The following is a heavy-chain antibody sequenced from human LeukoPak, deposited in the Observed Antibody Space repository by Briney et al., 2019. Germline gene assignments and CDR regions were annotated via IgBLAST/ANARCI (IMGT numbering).Heavy chain of an antibody. D-gene: IGHD6-13*01. CDR3: ARGVAAAGRRLDP. V-gene: IGHV1-2*02. Sequence: GASVKVSCKTSGYTFTDYWIHWVRQAPGQGLEWLGWISPNNGGTRYAQKFQDRVTMTRDTSINTVYLELSSLRSDDTALYYCARGVAAAGRRLDPWGQGTLITVPS. CDR1: GYTFTDYW. J-gene: IGHJ5*02. CDR2: ISPNNGGT.